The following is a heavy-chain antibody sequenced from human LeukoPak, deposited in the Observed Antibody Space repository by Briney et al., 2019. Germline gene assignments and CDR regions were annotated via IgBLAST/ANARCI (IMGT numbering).Heavy chain of an antibody. CDR1: GFTFNNFA. V-gene: IGHV3-30-3*01. CDR3: AKVRGNYGYYYYYMDV. D-gene: IGHD4-23*01. J-gene: IGHJ6*03. CDR2: KSYDGSNK. Sequence: GGSLRLSCAASGFTFNNFAMHWVRQAPGKGLEGVAVKSYDGSNKYYADSVKGRFTISRDNSKNTLHLQMNSLRAEDTAVYYCAKVRGNYGYYYYYMDVWGKGTTVTVSS.